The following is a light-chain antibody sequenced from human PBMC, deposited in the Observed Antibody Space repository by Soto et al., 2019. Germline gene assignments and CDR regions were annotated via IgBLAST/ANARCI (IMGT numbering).Light chain of an antibody. J-gene: IGLJ1*01. CDR3: CSYAGTNSFV. CDR1: SSDVGRYNL. Sequence: QSALTQPASVSGSPGQSITISCTGTSSDVGRYNLVSWYQQHPGKAPKLMIYEGNKRPSGVSNRFSGSKSANTASLTISGLQTEDEAHYYCCSYAGTNSFVVGAGTKLTVL. V-gene: IGLV2-23*01. CDR2: EGN.